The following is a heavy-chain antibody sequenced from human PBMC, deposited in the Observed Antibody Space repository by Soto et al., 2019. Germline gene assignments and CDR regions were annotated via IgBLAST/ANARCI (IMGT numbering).Heavy chain of an antibody. Sequence: SETLSLTCSVSGGSISSDDHYWTWIRQPPGKGLEWIGSIYYTGTTNYNPSLKSRITVSIDTSKNQFSKNQVVLTMTNMDPVDTATYYCVHTGYSYDPFGYWGRGTLVTVSS. V-gene: IGHV4-30-4*02. CDR2: IYYTGTT. D-gene: IGHD5-18*01. J-gene: IGHJ4*02. CDR3: ATYYCVHTGYSYDPFGY. CDR1: GGSISSDDHY.